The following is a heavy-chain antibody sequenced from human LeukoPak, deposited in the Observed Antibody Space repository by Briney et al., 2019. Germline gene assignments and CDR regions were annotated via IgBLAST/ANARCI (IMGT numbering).Heavy chain of an antibody. CDR2: IYSGDST. V-gene: IGHV3-53*01. CDR1: DFTVSSNY. D-gene: IGHD4/OR15-4a*01. Sequence: GGSLRLSCAASDFTVSSNYMSWVRQAPGLGLEWVSVIYSGDSTYYADSVKGRFTISRDNSKNTLYLQMNSLRAEDTAVYYCARRAGAYSHPYDYWGQGTLVTVSS. CDR3: ARRAGAYSHPYDY. J-gene: IGHJ4*02.